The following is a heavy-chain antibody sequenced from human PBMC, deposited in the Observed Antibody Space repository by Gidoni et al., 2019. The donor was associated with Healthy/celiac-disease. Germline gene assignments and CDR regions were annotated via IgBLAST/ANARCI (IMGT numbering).Heavy chain of an antibody. CDR2: ISWDGGST. J-gene: IGHJ4*02. V-gene: IGHV3-43*01. D-gene: IGHD6-19*01. CDR3: AKDIGAVAGTGGVDY. CDR1: GFTFVDYT. Sequence: EVQLVESGGVVVQPGGSLRLSCAASGFTFVDYTMHWVRQAPGKGLEWVSLISWDGGSTYYADSVKGRFTISRDNSKNSLYLQMNSLRTEDTALYYCAKDIGAVAGTGGVDYWGQGTLVTVSS.